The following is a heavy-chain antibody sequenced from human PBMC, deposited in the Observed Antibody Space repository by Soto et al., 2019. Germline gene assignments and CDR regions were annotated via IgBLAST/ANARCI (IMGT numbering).Heavy chain of an antibody. CDR3: AKRERISASGSYSFSYYGMDV. J-gene: IGHJ6*02. V-gene: IGHV1-69*01. D-gene: IGHD3-10*01. CDR1: GDSFSTDA. CDR2: IIPISGTP. Sequence: QVRLVQSGAEVKKPGSSVKVSCKASGDSFSTDAISWVRLAPGQGLEWMGGIIPISGTPNYAQKFQGRVTITADESSTTAYRDLSSLTYEDTAVYYCAKRERISASGSYSFSYYGMDVWGQGTPVTVSS.